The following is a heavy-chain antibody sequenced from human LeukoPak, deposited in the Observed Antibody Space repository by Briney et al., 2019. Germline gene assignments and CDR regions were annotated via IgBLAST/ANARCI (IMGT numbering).Heavy chain of an antibody. V-gene: IGHV3-30*03. CDR3: AREAPMLGGYSGYGSFDY. CDR2: VSYDGSNQ. J-gene: IGHJ4*02. CDR1: GFTFSSYG. D-gene: IGHD5-12*01. Sequence: PGTSLRLSCAASGFTFSSYGMHWVRQAPGKGLEWVAVVSYDGSNQYYADSVKGRFTISRDNAKNSLYLQMNSLRAEDTAVYYCAREAPMLGGYSGYGSFDYWGQGTLVTVSS.